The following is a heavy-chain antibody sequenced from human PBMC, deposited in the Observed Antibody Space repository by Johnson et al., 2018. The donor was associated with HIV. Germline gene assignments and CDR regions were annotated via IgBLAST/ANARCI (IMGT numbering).Heavy chain of an antibody. D-gene: IGHD3-16*01. CDR1: GFTFNSYA. J-gene: IGHJ3*02. V-gene: IGHV3-30*04. CDR3: ARVSRGGSRRGAFDI. Sequence: QVQLVESGGGVVQPGRSLRLSCAASGFTFNSYAMHWVRQAPGKGLEWVAVISYDGSNKYYADSVKGRFTISRDNSKNTLYLQMNSLRAEDTAVYYCARVSRGGSRRGAFDIWGQGTMVTVSS. CDR2: ISYDGSNK.